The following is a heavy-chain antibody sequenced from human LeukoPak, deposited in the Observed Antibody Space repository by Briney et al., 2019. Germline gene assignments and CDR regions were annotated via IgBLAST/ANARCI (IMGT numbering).Heavy chain of an antibody. V-gene: IGHV3-53*01. D-gene: IGHD3-10*01. CDR2: IYSGGTT. Sequence: GGSLRLSCAVSGFIVTSNYMSWLRLAPGKGLEWVSTIYSGGTTFYTDSVRGRFTISRDNSKNTLYLQMSSLRAEDAAIYYCARVVYYYASVSYNYYMDVWGKGTTVTISS. CDR3: ARVVYYYASVSYNYYMDV. CDR1: GFIVTSNY. J-gene: IGHJ6*03.